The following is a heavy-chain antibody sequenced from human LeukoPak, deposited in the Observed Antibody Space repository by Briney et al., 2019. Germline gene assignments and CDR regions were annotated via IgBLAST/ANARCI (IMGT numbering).Heavy chain of an antibody. CDR1: GYSISSGYY. J-gene: IGHJ5*02. CDR3: ARLGYCSTTSCYNWFDP. CDR2: IYHGGST. Sequence: PSETLSLTXAVSGYSISSGYYWGWMRHPPGKGLEWIGSIYHGGSTYYNPSLKSRVTISVDTSKNQFSLKLSSVTAADTAVYYCARLGYCSTTSCYNWFDPWGQGTLVTVSS. D-gene: IGHD2-2*03. V-gene: IGHV4-38-2*01.